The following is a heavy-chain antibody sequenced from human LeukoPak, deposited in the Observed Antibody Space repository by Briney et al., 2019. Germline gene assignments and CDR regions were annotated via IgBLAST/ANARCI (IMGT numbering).Heavy chain of an antibody. D-gene: IGHD6-19*01. Sequence: ASVKVSCKASGYTFTSDDINWVRQATGQGLEWMGWMNPNSGNTGYAQKFQGRVTITRNTSISTAYMELSSLRSEDTAVYYCARLRSSSGWYSYYYYYGMDVWGQGTTVTVSS. CDR3: ARLRSSSGWYSYYYYYGMDV. J-gene: IGHJ6*02. V-gene: IGHV1-8*01. CDR1: GYTFTSDD. CDR2: MNPNSGNT.